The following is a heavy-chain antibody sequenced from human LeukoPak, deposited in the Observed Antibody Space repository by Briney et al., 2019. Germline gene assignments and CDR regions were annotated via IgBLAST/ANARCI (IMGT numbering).Heavy chain of an antibody. Sequence: PGGSLRLSCTASGFTFGDFVMSGVGPAPGKGLEWMSFIRSTTYDETTEYAASVQGRFTLSRDDFRGIAYLQMNSLKTEDTAAYYCARGCGGDCAAFDNRGQGTLVTVSS. J-gene: IGHJ4*02. V-gene: IGHV3-49*04. CDR1: GFTFGDFV. D-gene: IGHD2-21*02. CDR2: IRSTTYDETT. CDR3: ARGCGGDCAAFDN.